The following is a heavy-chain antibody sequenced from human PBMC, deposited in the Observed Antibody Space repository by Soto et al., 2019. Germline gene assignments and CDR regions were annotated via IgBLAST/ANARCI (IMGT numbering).Heavy chain of an antibody. Sequence: NPSETLSLTCAVYGVSFTGYYWSWIRQPPGKGLEWIGEINHSGSTNYNPSLKSRVTIPIDTYKKQFSLKLSSVTAADTAVYYCARIPRVYSYGFRYFDYWGQGNLVTVSS. CDR2: INHSGST. CDR1: GVSFTGYY. V-gene: IGHV4-34*01. CDR3: ARIPRVYSYGFRYFDY. D-gene: IGHD5-18*01. J-gene: IGHJ4*02.